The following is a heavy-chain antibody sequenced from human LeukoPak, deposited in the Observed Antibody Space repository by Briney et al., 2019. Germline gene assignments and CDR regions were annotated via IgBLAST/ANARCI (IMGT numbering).Heavy chain of an antibody. CDR1: GGSIRSYY. V-gene: IGHV4-59*01. CDR2: IYYSGST. CDR3: ARERDYYDSSGYYYYFDY. Sequence: PSETLSLTXTVSGGSIRSYYWSWIRQPPGKGLEWIGYIYYSGSTNYNPSLKSRVTISVDTSKNQFSLKLSSVTAADTAVYYCARERDYYDSSGYYYYFDYWGQGTLVTVSS. J-gene: IGHJ4*02. D-gene: IGHD3-22*01.